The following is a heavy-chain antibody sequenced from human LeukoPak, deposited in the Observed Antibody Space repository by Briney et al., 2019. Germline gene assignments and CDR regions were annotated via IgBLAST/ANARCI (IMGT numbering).Heavy chain of an antibody. CDR1: GFTFSSYW. J-gene: IGHJ3*02. CDR3: AREEMATISDAFDI. CDR2: IKQDGSEK. Sequence: GGSLRLSCAASGFTFSSYWMTWVRQAPGKGLEWVANIKQDGSEKYYVDSVKGRFTISRDNAKNSLYLQMNSLIAEDTAVYYCAREEMATISDAFDIWGQGTMVTVSS. D-gene: IGHD5-24*01. V-gene: IGHV3-7*04.